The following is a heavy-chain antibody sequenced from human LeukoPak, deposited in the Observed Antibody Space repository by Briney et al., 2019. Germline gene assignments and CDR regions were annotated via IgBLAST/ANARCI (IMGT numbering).Heavy chain of an antibody. CDR3: ARGRQYPPSPIDY. CDR2: ISGSGSST. CDR1: GFTFTSYA. D-gene: IGHD2-2*01. V-gene: IGHV3-23*01. Sequence: GGSLRLSCAASGFTFTSYAMSWVRQAPGKGLEWVSTISGSGSSTYYADSVKGRFTISRDNSKNTLYLQMNSLRAEDTAVYYCARGRQYPPSPIDYWGQGTLVTVSS. J-gene: IGHJ4*02.